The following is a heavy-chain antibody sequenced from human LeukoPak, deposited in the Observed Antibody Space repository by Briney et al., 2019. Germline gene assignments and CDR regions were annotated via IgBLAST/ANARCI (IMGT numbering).Heavy chain of an antibody. CDR3: AKDRDYYLVGFFDY. CDR2: ISGSGVTT. CDR1: GFTFSSYA. V-gene: IGHV3-23*01. Sequence: PGGSLRLSCAASGFTFSSYAMSWVRQAPGKGLEWVSAISGSGVTTYYADSVKGRFTISRDNSKNTLYLQMNSLRAEDTALYYCAKDRDYYLVGFFDYWGQGTPVTVSS. D-gene: IGHD3-10*01. J-gene: IGHJ4*02.